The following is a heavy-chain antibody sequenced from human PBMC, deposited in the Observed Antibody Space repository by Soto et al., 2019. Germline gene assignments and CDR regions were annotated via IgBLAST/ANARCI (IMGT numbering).Heavy chain of an antibody. J-gene: IGHJ5*02. D-gene: IGHD6-19*01. CDR1: GFTFSSYS. CDR2: ISSSSSYI. V-gene: IGHV3-21*01. CDR3: ARERSVYQWLFEFCFDP. Sequence: EVQLVESGGGLVKPGGSLRLSCAASGFTFSSYSMNWVRQAPGKGLEWVSSISSSSSYIYYADSVKGRFTISRDNAKNSLYLQMISVRAEDTAVYYCARERSVYQWLFEFCFDPWGQGTLVTVSS.